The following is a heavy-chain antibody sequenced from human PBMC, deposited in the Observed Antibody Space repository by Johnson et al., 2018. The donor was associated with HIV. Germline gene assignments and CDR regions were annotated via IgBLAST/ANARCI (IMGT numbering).Heavy chain of an antibody. D-gene: IGHD3-22*01. CDR3: ARRSGITMISGDAFDI. V-gene: IGHV3-20*04. CDR1: GFTFSNAW. CDR2: VNWNGDST. Sequence: VQLVESGGGLVKTGESLRLSCAASGFTFSNAWMSWVRQAPGKGLEWVSGVNWNGDSTGYADSVKGRFTISRDKAKNSLYLQMNSLRAEDTALYYCARRSGITMISGDAFDIWGQGTMVTVSS. J-gene: IGHJ3*02.